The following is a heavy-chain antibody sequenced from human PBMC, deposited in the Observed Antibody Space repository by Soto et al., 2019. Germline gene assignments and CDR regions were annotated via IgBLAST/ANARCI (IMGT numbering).Heavy chain of an antibody. CDR3: AKTYYDSSGYYHEEYYFDY. D-gene: IGHD3-22*01. V-gene: IGHV1-18*01. J-gene: IGHJ4*02. CDR2: ISAYNGNT. Sequence: GASVKVSCKASGYTFPSYGISWVRQAPGQGLEWMGWISAYNGNTNYAQKLQGRVTMTTDTSTSTAYMELRSLRSDDTAVYYCAKTYYDSSGYYHEEYYFDYWGQGTLVTVSS. CDR1: GYTFPSYG.